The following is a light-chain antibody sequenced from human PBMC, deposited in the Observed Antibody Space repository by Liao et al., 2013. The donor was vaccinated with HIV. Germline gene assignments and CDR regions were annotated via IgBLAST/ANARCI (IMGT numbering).Light chain of an antibody. CDR3: QAWDSSTRGHVV. J-gene: IGLJ2*01. V-gene: IGLV3-1*01. CDR2: QDR. Sequence: SYEVTQPASVSVSPGQTATITCSGDKLGDKSVCWYQQRPGQSPVLVIYQDRKRPSGMPERFSGSNSGNTATLTISGTQPMDEADYYCQAWDSSTRGHVVFGGGTKLTVL. CDR1: KLGDKS.